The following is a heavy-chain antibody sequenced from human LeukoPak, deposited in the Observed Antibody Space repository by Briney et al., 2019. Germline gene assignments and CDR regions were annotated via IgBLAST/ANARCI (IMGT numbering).Heavy chain of an antibody. D-gene: IGHD3-9*01. Sequence: PGGSLRLSCAASGFTVSSNYMSWGRQAPGKGLEWVSVIYSGGSTYYADSVKGRFTISRDNSKNTLYLQMNSLRAEDTAVYYCARDRNSRRLADILTGYYSYYYMDVWGKGTTVTISS. CDR2: IYSGGST. V-gene: IGHV3-53*01. CDR3: ARDRNSRRLADILTGYYSYYYMDV. CDR1: GFTVSSNY. J-gene: IGHJ6*03.